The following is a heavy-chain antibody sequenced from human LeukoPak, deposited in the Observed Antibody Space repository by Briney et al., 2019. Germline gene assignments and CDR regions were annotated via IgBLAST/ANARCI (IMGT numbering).Heavy chain of an antibody. Sequence: GGSLRLSCAASGFMFSDYAMYWVRQAPGKGLEWVAFMSYDGSTKYYADSVKGRFTISRDNSKNTLYLQMNSLRAEDTAVYYCAKLGRTVSPGYWGQGTLVTVSS. J-gene: IGHJ4*02. CDR1: GFMFSDYA. CDR2: MSYDGSTK. CDR3: AKLGRTVSPGY. V-gene: IGHV3-30-3*02. D-gene: IGHD4-17*01.